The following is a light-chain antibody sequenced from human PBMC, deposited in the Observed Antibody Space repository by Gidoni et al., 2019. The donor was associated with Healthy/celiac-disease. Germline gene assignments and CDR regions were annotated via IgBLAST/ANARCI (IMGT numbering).Light chain of an antibody. J-gene: IGLJ1*01. V-gene: IGLV1-47*01. Sequence: QSVLTQPPPASGTPGQRVTITCSGSSSNIGSNYVYWYQQIPVTAPKLLIYRNNQRPSGAPDRFSGSKSGTSASLAISGLRSEDEADYYCAAWDDSLSGFYVFGTGTKVTVL. CDR2: RNN. CDR1: SSNIGSNY. CDR3: AAWDDSLSGFYV.